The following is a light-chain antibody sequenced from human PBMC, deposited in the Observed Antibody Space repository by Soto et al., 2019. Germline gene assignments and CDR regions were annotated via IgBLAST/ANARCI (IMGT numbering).Light chain of an antibody. J-gene: IGKJ2*01. Sequence: VMTQSPLSLPVTPGEPASISCRSSQSLLHRNGYSYLDWYLQKPGQSPQLLIYLGSNRASGVHGRFSGSGSGTDLTLKISRVEAEDVGVYYCMQAVLTYTFGHGTKLEIK. V-gene: IGKV2-28*01. CDR2: LGS. CDR1: QSLLHRNGYSY. CDR3: MQAVLTYT.